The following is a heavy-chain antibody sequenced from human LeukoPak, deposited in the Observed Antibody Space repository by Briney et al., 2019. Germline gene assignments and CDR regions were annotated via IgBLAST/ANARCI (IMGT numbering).Heavy chain of an antibody. CDR2: IIPIFGTA. CDR1: VGTFSSYA. D-gene: IGHD6-13*01. V-gene: IGHV1-69*01. J-gene: IGHJ4*02. Sequence: SVKVSCKASVGTFSSYAISWVRQAPGQGLEWMGGIIPIFGTANYAQKFQGRVTITADESTSTAYMELSSLRSEDTAVYYCARDLGGIAAAYFDYWGQGTLVTVSS. CDR3: ARDLGGIAAAYFDY.